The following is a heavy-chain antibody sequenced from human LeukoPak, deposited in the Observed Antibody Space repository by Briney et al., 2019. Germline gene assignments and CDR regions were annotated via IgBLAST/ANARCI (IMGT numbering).Heavy chain of an antibody. D-gene: IGHD6-13*01. V-gene: IGHV3-7*01. J-gene: IGHJ4*02. CDR3: TRHLIHSSSWYDYFGY. CDR2: IKHDGSEK. CDR1: GFSFSSHW. Sequence: PGGSLRLSCAASGFSFSSHWMTWVRQAPGKGLEWVASIKHDGSEKYYLDSVKGRFTISRDDARNSLYLQMNSLRDEDTAVYYCTRHLIHSSSWYDYFGYWGQGTLVTVSS.